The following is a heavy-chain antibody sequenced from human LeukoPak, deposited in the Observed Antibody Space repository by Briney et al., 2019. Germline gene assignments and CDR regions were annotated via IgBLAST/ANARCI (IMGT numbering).Heavy chain of an antibody. CDR1: GFTFSSYG. J-gene: IGHJ2*01. V-gene: IGHV3-33*01. Sequence: GGSLRLSCAASGFTFSSYGMHWVRQAPGKGLEWVAVIWYDGSNKYYADSVKGRFTISRDNSKNTLHLQMNSLRAEDTAVYYCARDRGVAQPSSNWYFDLWGRGTLVTVSS. CDR3: ARDRGVAQPSSNWYFDL. D-gene: IGHD1-14*01. CDR2: IWYDGSNK.